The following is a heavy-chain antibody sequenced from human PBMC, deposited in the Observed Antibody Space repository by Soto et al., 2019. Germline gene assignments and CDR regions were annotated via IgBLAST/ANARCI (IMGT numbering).Heavy chain of an antibody. Sequence: SETLSLTCAVYGGSFSGYYWSWIRQPPGKGLEWIGEINHSGSTNYNPSLKSRVTISVDTSKNQFSLKLMSVIAADTAVYYCAREGDTGDNRWFDPWGQGKLVTVSS. CDR1: GGSFSGYY. CDR2: INHSGST. CDR3: AREGDTGDNRWFDP. D-gene: IGHD2-21*01. V-gene: IGHV4-34*01. J-gene: IGHJ5*02.